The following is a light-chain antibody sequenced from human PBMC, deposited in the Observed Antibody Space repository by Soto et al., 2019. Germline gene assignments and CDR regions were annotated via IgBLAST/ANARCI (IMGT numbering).Light chain of an antibody. CDR2: SNN. J-gene: IGLJ1*01. V-gene: IGLV1-44*01. Sequence: QSVLTQPPSASGTPGQRVTISRSGSTSNIGSNTVNWYQQLPGTAPKLLIYSNNQRPSGVPDRFSGSKSGTSASLAISGLQSEDEADYYCAAWDDSLSGYVFGTGTKLTVL. CDR1: TSNIGSNT. CDR3: AAWDDSLSGYV.